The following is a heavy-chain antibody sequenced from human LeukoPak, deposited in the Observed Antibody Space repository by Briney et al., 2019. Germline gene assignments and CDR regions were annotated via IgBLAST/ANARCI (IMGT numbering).Heavy chain of an antibody. CDR3: ARASVEDGLYYYDSSGYYYVNWFDP. J-gene: IGHJ5*02. D-gene: IGHD3-22*01. CDR2: ISHSGST. Sequence: SETLSLTCAVYGGSFSGYYWSWIRQPPGKGLEWIGEISHSGSTNYNPSLTRRVTISVDRSKNQFSLKLRIVTATDEAVYYCARASVEDGLYYYDSSGYYYVNWFDPWGQGTLVTVSS. CDR1: GGSFSGYY. V-gene: IGHV4-34*01.